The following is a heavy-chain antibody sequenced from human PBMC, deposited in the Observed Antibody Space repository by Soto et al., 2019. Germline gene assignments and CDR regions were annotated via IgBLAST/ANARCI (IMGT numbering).Heavy chain of an antibody. V-gene: IGHV4-31*03. D-gene: IGHD3-3*01. J-gene: IGHJ5*02. Sequence: SETLSLTCTVSGGSISSGGYYWSWIRQHPGKGPEWIGYIYYSGSTYYNPSLKSRVTISVDTSKNQFSLKLSSVTAADTAVYYCARGGVITIFGVVSGNWFDPWGQGTLVTVSS. CDR1: GGSISSGGYY. CDR2: IYYSGST. CDR3: ARGGVITIFGVVSGNWFDP.